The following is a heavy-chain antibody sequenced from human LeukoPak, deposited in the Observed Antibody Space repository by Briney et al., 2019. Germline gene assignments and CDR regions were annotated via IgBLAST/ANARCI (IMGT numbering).Heavy chain of an antibody. CDR1: GASFSDYY. CDR2: IYYSGST. CDR3: ARDYGHYYPNWFDP. V-gene: IGHV4-34*01. D-gene: IGHD4-17*01. J-gene: IGHJ5*02. Sequence: PSETLPLTCAVYGASFSDYYWGWIRQPPGKGLEWIGSIYYSGSTYYNPSLKSRVTISVDTSKNQFSLKLSSVTAADTAVYYCARDYGHYYPNWFDPWGQGTLVTVSS.